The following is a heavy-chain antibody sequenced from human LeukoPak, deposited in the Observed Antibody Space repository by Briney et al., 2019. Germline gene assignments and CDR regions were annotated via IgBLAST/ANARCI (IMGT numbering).Heavy chain of an antibody. V-gene: IGHV3-23*01. J-gene: IGHJ5*02. Sequence: GGSLRLSCAASGFTFSSYGMSWVRQAPGKGLEWVSAISATGGTTYYADSVKGRFTISRDNSKNTLYLQMNSLRAEDTAVYYCAKLVWEGDTIPWGQGTLVTVSS. D-gene: IGHD5-18*01. CDR3: AKLVWEGDTIP. CDR2: ISATGGTT. CDR1: GFTFSSYG.